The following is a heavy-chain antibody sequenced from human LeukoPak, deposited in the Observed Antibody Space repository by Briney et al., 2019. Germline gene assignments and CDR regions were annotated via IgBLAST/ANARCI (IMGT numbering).Heavy chain of an antibody. V-gene: IGHV3-7*01. CDR1: GFTFSNYW. D-gene: IGHD1-26*01. CDR3: AKVGGSYYYFDY. CDR2: IKQDGSEK. Sequence: TGGSLRLSCAASGFTFSNYWMIWVRQAPGKGLEWVADIKQDGSEKYYVDSVKGRFTISRDNAKNSLYLQMNSLRAEDTAVYYCAKVGGSYYYFDYWGQGTLVTVSS. J-gene: IGHJ4*02.